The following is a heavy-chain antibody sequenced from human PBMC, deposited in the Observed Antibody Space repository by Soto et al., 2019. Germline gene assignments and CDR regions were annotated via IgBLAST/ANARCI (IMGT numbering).Heavy chain of an antibody. Sequence: SETLSLTCTVSGGPISSFYWSWIRQPPGKGLEWIGHIYYSGRTNYKPSLKSRVTISVDTSKNQLSLKLTSVTAADTAVYYCARSDDYGDYGYYYYCMDIWGQGTTVTVSS. J-gene: IGHJ6*02. CDR2: IYYSGRT. D-gene: IGHD4-17*01. CDR3: ARSDDYGDYGYYYYCMDI. V-gene: IGHV4-59*01. CDR1: GGPISSFY.